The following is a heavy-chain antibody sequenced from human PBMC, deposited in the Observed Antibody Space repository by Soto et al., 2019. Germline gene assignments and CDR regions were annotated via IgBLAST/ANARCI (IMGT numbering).Heavy chain of an antibody. CDR3: ATVNGAEAAAAPGSYSDY. CDR2: ITYDGSNK. D-gene: IGHD6-13*01. Sequence: QVQLVESGGGVVQPGRSLRLSCAASGFTFSSYAMHWVRQAPGKGLEWVAVITYDGSNKYYADSVKGRFTSSRDNSKNALYLQMNSVRAEDTAVYYCATVNGAEAAAAPGSYSDYWGQGTLVTVSS. V-gene: IGHV3-30-3*01. J-gene: IGHJ4*02. CDR1: GFTFSSYA.